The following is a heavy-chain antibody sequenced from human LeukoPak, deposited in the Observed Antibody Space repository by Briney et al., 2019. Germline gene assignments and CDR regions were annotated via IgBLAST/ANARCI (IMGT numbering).Heavy chain of an antibody. Sequence: GASVKVSCKASGYTFTIYGISWVRQAPGQGLEWMGWISAYNGNTNYAQKLQGRVTMTTDTSTSTAYMELRSLRSDDTAVYYCARVNYDFWSGYYHQNYYFDYWGQGTLVTVSS. CDR1: GYTFTIYG. J-gene: IGHJ4*02. CDR2: ISAYNGNT. D-gene: IGHD3-3*01. CDR3: ARVNYDFWSGYYHQNYYFDY. V-gene: IGHV1-18*01.